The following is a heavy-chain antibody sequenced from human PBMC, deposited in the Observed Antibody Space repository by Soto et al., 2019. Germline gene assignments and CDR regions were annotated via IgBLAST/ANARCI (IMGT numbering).Heavy chain of an antibody. J-gene: IGHJ6*02. CDR2: ISAIYGTT. CDR1: GGTFSSYA. D-gene: IGHD2-2*01. CDR3: ARQLGYYYGMDV. V-gene: IGHV1-18*01. Sequence: GASVKVSCKASGGTFSSYAISWVRQAPGQGLEWMGGISAIYGTTNYAQKLQDRVTMTTDTSTSTAYMELSSLRSEDTAVYYCARQLGYYYGMDVWGQGTTVTVSS.